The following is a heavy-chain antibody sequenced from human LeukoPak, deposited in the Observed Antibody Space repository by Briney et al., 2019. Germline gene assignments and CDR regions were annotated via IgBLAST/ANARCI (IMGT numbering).Heavy chain of an antibody. Sequence: SETLSLTCTVSGGSISSGGYYWSWIRQHPGKGLEWIGYIYYSGSTYYNPSLKSRVTISVYTSKNPFSLKLSPVTAADPSVYYFARGVLLWFRELTPGKNLFDPWGQGTLVTVSS. J-gene: IGHJ5*02. CDR1: GGSISSGGYY. D-gene: IGHD3-10*01. V-gene: IGHV4-31*03. CDR2: IYYSGST. CDR3: ARGVLLWFRELTPGKNLFDP.